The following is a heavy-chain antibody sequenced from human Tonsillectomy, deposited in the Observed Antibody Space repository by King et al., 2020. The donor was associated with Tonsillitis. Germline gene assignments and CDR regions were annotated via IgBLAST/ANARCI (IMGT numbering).Heavy chain of an antibody. J-gene: IGHJ4*02. CDR2: IYYSGST. CDR3: ARLVRGPIHHFDY. V-gene: IGHV4-59*01. Sequence: VQLQESGPGLVKPSETLSLTCTVSGGSISSYYWSWIRQPPGKGLEWIGYIYYSGSTNYNPSLKSRVTISVDTSKNQFSLKLSSVTAADTAVYYCARLVRGPIHHFDYWGQGTLVTVSS. CDR1: GGSISSYY. D-gene: IGHD3-10*01.